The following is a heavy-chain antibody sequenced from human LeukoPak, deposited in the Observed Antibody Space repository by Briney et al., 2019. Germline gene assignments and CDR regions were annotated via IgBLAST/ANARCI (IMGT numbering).Heavy chain of an antibody. CDR3: TRDSLYCSTSTCYGSSAIFYYYMDA. CDR1: GFTFGDHA. D-gene: IGHD2-2*01. V-gene: IGHV3-49*04. Sequence: GRSLRLSCTASGFTFGDHAMSWVRQAPGKGLEWLSLIRAKTFGGASEYAASGKGRFTISRDDSKSIAYLQMDSLTTEDTAVYYCTRDSLYCSTSTCYGSSAIFYYYMDAWGKGTMVTVSS. CDR2: IRAKTFGGAS. J-gene: IGHJ6*03.